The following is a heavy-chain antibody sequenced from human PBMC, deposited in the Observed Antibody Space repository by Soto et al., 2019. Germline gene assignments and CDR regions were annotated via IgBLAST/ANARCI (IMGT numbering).Heavy chain of an antibody. CDR3: ARDRLVAATSAPPYCYPGMDV. Sequence: GGSLRLSCATSGFTFSSYSMNWVRQAPGMGLEWVSSISSSSRYIYYADAVRGRFTISRDNAKNSLYLQINSLRAEDTAVYYCARDRLVAATSAPPYCYPGMDVWGQGTTVTVSS. V-gene: IGHV3-21*01. D-gene: IGHD2-15*01. J-gene: IGHJ6*02. CDR2: ISSSSRYI. CDR1: GFTFSSYS.